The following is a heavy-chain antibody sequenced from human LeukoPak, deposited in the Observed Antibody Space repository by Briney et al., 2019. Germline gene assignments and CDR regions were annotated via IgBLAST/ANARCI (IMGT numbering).Heavy chain of an antibody. V-gene: IGHV3-30*18. J-gene: IGHJ6*03. Sequence: GGSLRLSCAASGFTLGHYDMHWVRQAPGEGLEWVAVMSYDGTNKYYTDSVRGRFTISRDSSTNSLYLQMNSLRAEDTAVYFFEKDLSRNFHWCYMDVWGKGTTVTVSS. CDR1: GFTLGHYD. D-gene: IGHD1-14*01. CDR3: EKDLSRNFHWCYMDV. CDR2: MSYDGTNK.